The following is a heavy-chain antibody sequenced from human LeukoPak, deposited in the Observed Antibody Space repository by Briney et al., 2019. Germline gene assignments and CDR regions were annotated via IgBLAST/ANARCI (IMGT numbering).Heavy chain of an antibody. CDR2: IKRDGSGE. D-gene: IGHD1-26*01. J-gene: IGHJ4*02. V-gene: IGHV3-7*01. CDR1: GFIFSSRW. Sequence: GGSLRLSCAASGFIFSSRWMSWVRQPPGKGLEWVANIKRDGSGEYYLDSVGGRFTISRDSAKNSLYLQMNSLRAEDTAVYYCASLLGDKTIFDYWGQGSLVTVSS. CDR3: ASLLGDKTIFDY.